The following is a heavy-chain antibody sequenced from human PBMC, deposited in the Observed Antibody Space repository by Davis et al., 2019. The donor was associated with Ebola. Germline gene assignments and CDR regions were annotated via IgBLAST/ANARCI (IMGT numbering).Heavy chain of an antibody. D-gene: IGHD3-16*02. CDR2: IYYSGTT. Sequence: PSETLSLTCTVSGGSISSYYWSWIRQPPGKGLEWIGYIYYSGTTNYNPSLKSRVTISVDTSKNQFSLKLSSVTAADTAVYYCARSPYIWGSYRYTGWFDPWGQGTLVTVSS. CDR1: GGSISSYY. J-gene: IGHJ5*02. CDR3: ARSPYIWGSYRYTGWFDP. V-gene: IGHV4-59*01.